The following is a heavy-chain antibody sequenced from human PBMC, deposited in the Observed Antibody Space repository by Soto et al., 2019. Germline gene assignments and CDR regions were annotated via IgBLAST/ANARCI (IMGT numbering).Heavy chain of an antibody. CDR1: GYTFTSYG. V-gene: IGHV1-18*04. CDR2: IGVYNNNR. D-gene: IGHD3-10*01. J-gene: IGHJ4*02. Sequence: QVQLVQSGAEVKKPGASVKVSCKASGYTFTSYGISWVRQAPGQGLEWMGWIGVYNNNRNYAQKVQGRVTMTTDTSTRTAYMELRSMISDDTAGYYCARDQLGARGDYWGQGTLVTVSA. CDR3: ARDQLGARGDY.